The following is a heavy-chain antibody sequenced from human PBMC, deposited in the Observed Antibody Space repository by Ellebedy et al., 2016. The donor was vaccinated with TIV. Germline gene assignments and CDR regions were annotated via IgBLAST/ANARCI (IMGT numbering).Heavy chain of an antibody. Sequence: GSLRLXCTVSGGYLRSHYWSWIRQPPGKGLEWIGYIYYSGSTNYNPSLKSRVTISVDTSKNQFSLKLSSVTAADTAVYYCARSLAASDKVTYYFGMDVWGQGTTVTVSS. D-gene: IGHD6-13*01. V-gene: IGHV4-59*11. CDR3: ARSLAASDKVTYYFGMDV. J-gene: IGHJ6*02. CDR2: IYYSGST. CDR1: GGYLRSHY.